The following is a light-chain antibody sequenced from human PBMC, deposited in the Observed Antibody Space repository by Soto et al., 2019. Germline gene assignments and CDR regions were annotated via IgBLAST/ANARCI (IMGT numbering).Light chain of an antibody. Sequence: DVVMTQSPLSLPVTLGQPASISCRSSQSLVYSDGNTYLNWYQQKPGQAPRLLIYGASSRAAGIPDRFSGSGSETDFTLTISRLEPEDSAVYFCQHYGYPQWTFGQGTKVDIK. V-gene: IGKV2-30*01. CDR2: GAS. J-gene: IGKJ1*01. CDR1: QSLVYSDGNTY. CDR3: QHYGYPQWT.